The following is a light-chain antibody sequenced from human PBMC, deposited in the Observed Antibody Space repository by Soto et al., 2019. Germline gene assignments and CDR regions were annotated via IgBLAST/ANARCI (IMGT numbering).Light chain of an antibody. CDR1: RSDVGAYNY. J-gene: IGLJ1*01. CDR2: EVT. CDR3: SSFTSRFTFV. Sequence: QSVLTQPASVSGSPGQSIAISCTGTRSDVGAYNYVSWYQQHPGKAPKLMISEVTNLPSGVSDRFSGSKSGNTASLTISGLQAEDEADYYCSSFTSRFTFVFGTGTKLTVL. V-gene: IGLV2-14*01.